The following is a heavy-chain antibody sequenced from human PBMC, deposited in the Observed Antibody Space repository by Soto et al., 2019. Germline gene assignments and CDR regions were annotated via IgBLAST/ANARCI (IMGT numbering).Heavy chain of an antibody. Sequence: QVQLVQSGAEVKKPGASVKVSCKASGYTFTSYDINWVRQATGQGLEWKGWMNPNSGNTGYAQKFQGRITMTRNTSITTAYMELSSLRSEDTAVYYCARGPYYYYYMDVWGKGTTVTVSS. CDR1: GYTFTSYD. CDR3: ARGPYYYYYMDV. CDR2: MNPNSGNT. V-gene: IGHV1-8*01. J-gene: IGHJ6*03.